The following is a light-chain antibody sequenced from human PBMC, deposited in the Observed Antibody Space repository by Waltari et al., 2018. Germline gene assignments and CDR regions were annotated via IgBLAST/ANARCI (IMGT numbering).Light chain of an antibody. CDR3: QQHDNPPFT. V-gene: IGKV1-33*01. J-gene: IGKJ2*01. CDR1: HDISDY. CDR2: DES. Sequence: DIQMTQSPSSLSASVGDTVTITCQANHDISDYLNWYQPKPGKAPNLLISDESHLEAGGPARVSRSGYGTDFTLPISSLQPEDFATYYCQQHDNPPFTFGQGTKLEIK.